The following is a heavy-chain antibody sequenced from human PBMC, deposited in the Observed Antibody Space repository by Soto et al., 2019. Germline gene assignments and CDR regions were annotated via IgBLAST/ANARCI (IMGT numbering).Heavy chain of an antibody. CDR3: ARESFSASPNFFDY. V-gene: IGHV3-48*03. Sequence: GGSLRLSCAASGFAFGNYEMNWVRQAPGKGLEWVSYISLSGSTIYYADSVKGRFTISRDNAKNSLYLQMDSLRADDTAVYYCARESFSASPNFFDYWGAGTLVTGSS. D-gene: IGHD3-3*02. CDR2: ISLSGSTI. J-gene: IGHJ4*02. CDR1: GFAFGNYE.